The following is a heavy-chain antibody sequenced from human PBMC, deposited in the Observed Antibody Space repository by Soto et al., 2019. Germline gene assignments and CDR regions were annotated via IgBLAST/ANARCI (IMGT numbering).Heavy chain of an antibody. Sequence: GGSLRLSCAASGFTFSSYAMSWVRQAPGKGLEWVSAISGSGGSTYYADSVKGRFTISRDNSKNTLYLQMNSLRAEDTAVYYCAKDGDYYDSSGYRPEYFQHWGQGTRVTVSS. CDR1: GFTFSSYA. CDR2: ISGSGGST. D-gene: IGHD3-22*01. J-gene: IGHJ1*01. CDR3: AKDGDYYDSSGYRPEYFQH. V-gene: IGHV3-23*01.